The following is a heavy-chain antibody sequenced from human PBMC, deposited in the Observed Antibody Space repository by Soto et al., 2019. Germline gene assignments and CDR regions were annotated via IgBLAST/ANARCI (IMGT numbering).Heavy chain of an antibody. CDR2: ISSSGSTI. Sequence: QGQLVESGGGLVKPGGSLRLSCAASGFTFSDYYMSWIRQAPGKGLEWVSYISSSGSTIYYADSVKGRFTISRDNAKNSLYLQMNSLRAEDTAVYYCARDLVITAGITMVRGVIGYWGQGTLVTVSS. D-gene: IGHD3-10*01. CDR1: GFTFSDYY. CDR3: ARDLVITAGITMVRGVIGY. V-gene: IGHV3-11*01. J-gene: IGHJ4*02.